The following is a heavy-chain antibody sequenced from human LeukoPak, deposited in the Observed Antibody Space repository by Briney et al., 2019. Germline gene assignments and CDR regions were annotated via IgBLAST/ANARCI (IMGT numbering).Heavy chain of an antibody. CDR1: GFTFRNYA. J-gene: IGHJ4*02. CDR3: AKDRVRDSGWDIDY. Sequence: PGRSLRLSCVGSGFTFRNYAMNWVRQAPGKGLEWVSGFSAAGTYYADSVKGRFTTSRDDSKSTIYLQMCRLTAEYTGVYYCAKDRVRDSGWDIDYWGQGTLVTVSS. D-gene: IGHD6-19*01. CDR2: FSAAGT. V-gene: IGHV3-23*01.